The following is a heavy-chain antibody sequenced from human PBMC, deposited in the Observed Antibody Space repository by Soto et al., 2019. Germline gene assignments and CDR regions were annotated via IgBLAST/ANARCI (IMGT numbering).Heavy chain of an antibody. CDR1: GYTSINYC. J-gene: IGHJ4*02. CDR2: IDPSGNDI. Sequence: ASVKVSCKASGYTSINYCMYWVRQAPGQGLEWMGRIDPSGNDITYAQKFHSRVTMTRDTSTSTVYMELSSLRSDDTAVYYCVSDGTAPYTGFDYWAQGTLVTVSS. D-gene: IGHD3-16*01. CDR3: VSDGTAPYTGFDY. V-gene: IGHV1-46*01.